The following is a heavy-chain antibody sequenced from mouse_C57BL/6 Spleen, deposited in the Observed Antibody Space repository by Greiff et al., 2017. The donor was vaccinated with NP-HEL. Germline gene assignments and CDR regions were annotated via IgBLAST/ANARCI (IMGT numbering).Heavy chain of an antibody. CDR1: GYTFTSYW. J-gene: IGHJ2*01. V-gene: IGHV1-72*01. D-gene: IGHD2-4*01. Sequence: QVHVKQSGAELVKPGASVKLSCKASGYTFTSYWMHWVKQRPGRGLEWIGRIDPNSGGTKYNEKFKSKATLTVDKPSSTAYMQLSSLTSEDSAVYYCARIYYDYDEGDFDYWGQGTTLTVSS. CDR2: IDPNSGGT. CDR3: ARIYYDYDEGDFDY.